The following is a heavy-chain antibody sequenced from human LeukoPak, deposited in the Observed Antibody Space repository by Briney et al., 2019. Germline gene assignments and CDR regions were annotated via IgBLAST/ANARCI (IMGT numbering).Heavy chain of an antibody. J-gene: IGHJ4*02. CDR1: GYSISSGYY. Sequence: SETLSLTCAVSGYSISSGYYWGWIRPPPGKGLEWIGSTYHSGSTYYNPSLKSRVTISVDTSKNQFSLKLSSVTAADTAVYYCARHSAVAGSPPTYYFDYWGQGTLVTVSS. CDR2: TYHSGST. V-gene: IGHV4-38-2*01. CDR3: ARHSAVAGSPPTYYFDY. D-gene: IGHD6-19*01.